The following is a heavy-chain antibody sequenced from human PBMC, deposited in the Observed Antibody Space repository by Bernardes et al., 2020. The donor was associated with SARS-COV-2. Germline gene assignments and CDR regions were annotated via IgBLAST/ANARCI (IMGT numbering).Heavy chain of an antibody. Sequence: GGSLRLSCVASGFTFSAYDMHWVRQVTGKGLEWVSGIGRSGDTHYPDSVKGRFTISREDAQSSLYLQMNSLRVGDTAVYYCTRETPRGWTNTFEVWGQGTMVTVSS. CDR2: IGRSGDT. D-gene: IGHD2-8*01. J-gene: IGHJ3*01. CDR3: TRETPRGWTNTFEV. CDR1: GFTFSAYD. V-gene: IGHV3-13*01.